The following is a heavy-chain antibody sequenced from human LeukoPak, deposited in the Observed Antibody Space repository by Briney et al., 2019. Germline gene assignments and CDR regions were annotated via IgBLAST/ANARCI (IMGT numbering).Heavy chain of an antibody. Sequence: ASETLSLTCTVSDYSISSGYYWGWIRQPPGKGLEWIGSIYHSGSTYYNPSLKSRVTISVDTSKNQFSLKLSSVTAADTAVYYCARHVPAAGTYYYYYGMDVWGQGTTVTVSS. D-gene: IGHD6-13*01. J-gene: IGHJ6*02. CDR2: IYHSGST. CDR3: ARHVPAAGTYYYYYGMDV. CDR1: DYSISSGYY. V-gene: IGHV4-38-2*02.